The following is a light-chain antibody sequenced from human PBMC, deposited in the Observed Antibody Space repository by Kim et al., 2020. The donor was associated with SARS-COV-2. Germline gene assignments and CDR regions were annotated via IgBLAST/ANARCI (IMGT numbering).Light chain of an antibody. J-gene: IGKJ4*01. CDR3: QQYADAPLT. CDR1: QSVGKNY. CDR2: GAS. Sequence: PGEGATLSCRASQSVGKNYLAWYQQKPGQAPRLLIYGASNRATGIPDRFSGSGSGTDFTLTIRRLEPEDFGVYYCQQYADAPLTFGGGTRVE. V-gene: IGKV3-20*01.